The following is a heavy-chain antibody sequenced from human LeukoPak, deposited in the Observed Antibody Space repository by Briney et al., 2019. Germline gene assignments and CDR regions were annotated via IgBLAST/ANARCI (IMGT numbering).Heavy chain of an antibody. CDR2: INHSGST. D-gene: IGHD5-18*01. CDR1: GGSFSGYY. CDR3: ARGRGGYSYGLNY. V-gene: IGHV4-34*01. Sequence: PSETLSLTCAVYGGSFSGYYWSGIRQPPGKGLEWIGEINHSGSTNYNPSLKSRVTISVDTSKNQFSLKLSSVTAADTAVYYCARGRGGYSYGLNYWGQGTLVTVSS. J-gene: IGHJ4*02.